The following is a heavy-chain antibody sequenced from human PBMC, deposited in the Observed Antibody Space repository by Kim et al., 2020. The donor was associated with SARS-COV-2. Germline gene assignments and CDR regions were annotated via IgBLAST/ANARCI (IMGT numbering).Heavy chain of an antibody. J-gene: IGHJ4*02. V-gene: IGHV3-23*01. CDR2: ISGSGAST. CDR1: GFTFSNYA. D-gene: IGHD2-15*01. Sequence: GGSLRLSCAASGFTFSNYAMSWVRQAPGKGLEWVSGISGSGASTYYADSVKGRFTISRDNSRNTLYLQMNSLRAEDTAVYYCARKVTPYDYWGQGTLVS. CDR3: ARKVTPYDY.